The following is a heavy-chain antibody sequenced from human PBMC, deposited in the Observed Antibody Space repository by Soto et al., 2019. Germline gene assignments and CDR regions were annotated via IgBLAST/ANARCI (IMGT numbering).Heavy chain of an antibody. CDR2: IGGRGGST. Sequence: EVQLLESGGGLVQPGGSPRLSCAAPGFTFSTYALNWVRQAPGKGLEWVSAIGGRGGSTYFADSVKGRFSISRDSSKNTLYLQMNSLRAEDTAVYYCAKDGYGDRPYYFDYWGQGTLVTVSS. V-gene: IGHV3-23*01. D-gene: IGHD4-17*01. J-gene: IGHJ4*02. CDR1: GFTFSTYA. CDR3: AKDGYGDRPYYFDY.